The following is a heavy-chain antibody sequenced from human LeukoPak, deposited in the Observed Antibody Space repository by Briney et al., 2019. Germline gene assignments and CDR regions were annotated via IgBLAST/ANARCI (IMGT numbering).Heavy chain of an antibody. J-gene: IGHJ4*02. CDR1: GFTFSSSA. V-gene: IGHV3-23*01. CDR3: AKDSVLLWFGSEGSLDY. D-gene: IGHD3-10*01. CDR2: ISGSGSGGST. Sequence: GGSLRLSCAASGFTFSSSAMSWVRQAPGKGLEWVSSISGSGSGGSTYYADSVKGRFTISRDNSKNTLYLQMNSLRAEDTAVYYCAKDSVLLWFGSEGSLDYWGQGTLVTVSS.